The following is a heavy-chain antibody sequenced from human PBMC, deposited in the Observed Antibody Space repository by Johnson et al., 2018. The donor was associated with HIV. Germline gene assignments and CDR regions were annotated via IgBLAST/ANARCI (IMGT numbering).Heavy chain of an antibody. CDR2: IRYDVSNK. D-gene: IGHD6-19*01. J-gene: IGHJ3*02. Sequence: QVKLVESGGGLVQPGGSLSLSCAASGFTFSSYGMHWVRQAPGKGLEWVAFIRYDVSNKYYADSVKGRFTISRDNSKNTLYLQMNSLRAEDTAGYYCAKASSGWYTAFDIWGQGTMVTFSS. CDR3: AKASSGWYTAFDI. CDR1: GFTFSSYG. V-gene: IGHV3-30*02.